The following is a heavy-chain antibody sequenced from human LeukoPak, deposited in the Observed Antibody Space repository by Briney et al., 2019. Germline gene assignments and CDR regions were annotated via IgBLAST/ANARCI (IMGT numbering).Heavy chain of an antibody. D-gene: IGHD3-22*01. CDR3: ARAHYYDSSGDY. Sequence: ASVKVSCKASGYTFTGYYMHWVRQAPGQGLEWMGWINPNSGGTNYAQKFQGRVTMTRDTSISTAYMELSRLRSDDTAVYYCARAHYYDSSGDYWGQGTLVTVSS. J-gene: IGHJ4*02. CDR2: INPNSGGT. CDR1: GYTFTGYY. V-gene: IGHV1-2*02.